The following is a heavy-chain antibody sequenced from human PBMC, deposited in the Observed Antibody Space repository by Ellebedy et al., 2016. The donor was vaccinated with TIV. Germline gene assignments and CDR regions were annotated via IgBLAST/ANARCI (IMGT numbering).Heavy chain of an antibody. D-gene: IGHD3-9*01. CDR2: IGPTSHYT. CDR3: AKELVSRSSLRFDY. J-gene: IGHJ4*02. CDR1: GFTFRRYA. V-gene: IGHV3-23*01. Sequence: PGGSLRLSCAASGFTFRRYAMAWVRQAPAKGPAWVSAIGPTSHYTFYADSVKGRFTFSRDNSKNTLYLQMDSLKVEDTAVYYCAKELVSRSSLRFDYWGQGSRVTVAS.